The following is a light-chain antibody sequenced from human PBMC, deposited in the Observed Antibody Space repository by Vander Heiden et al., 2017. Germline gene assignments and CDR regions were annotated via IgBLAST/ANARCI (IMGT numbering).Light chain of an antibody. CDR3: QSYDSSKSKNWV. V-gene: IGLV6-57*02. J-gene: IGLJ3*02. CDR1: SGSIASNY. CDR2: EDN. Sequence: NFMLTQPHSVSESPGKTVTISCTGSSGSIASNYVQWYQQRPGSAPTTVIYEDNQSPSGVPDRFSGSIDSSSNSASLTISGLKTEDEADYYCQSYDSSKSKNWVFGGGTKLTVL.